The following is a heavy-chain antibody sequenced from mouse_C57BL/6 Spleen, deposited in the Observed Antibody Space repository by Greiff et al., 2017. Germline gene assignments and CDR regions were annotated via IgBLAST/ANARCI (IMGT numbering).Heavy chain of an antibody. J-gene: IGHJ4*01. Sequence: QVQLQQSGPGLVQPSQSLSITCTVSGFSLTSYGVHWVRQSPGKGLEWLGVIWSGGSTDYNAAFISRLSISKDNSKSQVFFKMNSLQADDTAIYYCARFHDYDRLNYAMDYWGQGTSVTVSS. V-gene: IGHV2-2*01. D-gene: IGHD2-4*01. CDR1: GFSLTSYG. CDR2: IWSGGST. CDR3: ARFHDYDRLNYAMDY.